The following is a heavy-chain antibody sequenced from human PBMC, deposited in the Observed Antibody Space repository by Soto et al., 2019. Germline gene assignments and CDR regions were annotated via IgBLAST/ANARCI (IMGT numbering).Heavy chain of an antibody. CDR2: INPNSGGT. CDR1: GYTFTGYY. D-gene: IGHD2-15*01. Sequence: GASVKVSCKASGYTFTGYYMHWVRQAPGQGLEWMGWINPNSGGTNYAQKFQGWVTMTRDTSISTAYMELSRLRSDDTAVYYCARTAPVAANDYYYGMDVWGQGTTVTVS. CDR3: ARTAPVAANDYYYGMDV. V-gene: IGHV1-2*04. J-gene: IGHJ6*02.